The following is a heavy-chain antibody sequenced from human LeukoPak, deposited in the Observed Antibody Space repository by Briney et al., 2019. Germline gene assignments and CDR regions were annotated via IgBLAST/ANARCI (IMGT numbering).Heavy chain of an antibody. V-gene: IGHV3-66*01. Sequence: GGXXXLSCAASGFTVSSNYMSWVRQAPGXXXXXGSVIYSGGSTYYADSAKGRFTISRDNSKNTLYLQMNSLRAEDTAVYYCARYNFYGGTPFDCWDQGTLVTVSS. J-gene: IGHJ4*02. D-gene: IGHD4-23*01. CDR3: ARYNFYGGTPFDC. CDR1: GFTVSSNY. CDR2: IYSGGST.